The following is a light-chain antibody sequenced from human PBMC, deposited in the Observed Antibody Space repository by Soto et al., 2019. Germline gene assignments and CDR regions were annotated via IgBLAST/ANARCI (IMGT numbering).Light chain of an antibody. CDR2: DAS. Sequence: DTQLTQAPSPTPGSVAPTLPLTCXASQDINKNLIWYQQKPGKAPKLLIYDASDLETGVPSRFSGSGSGTGFTFTISSLQPEDFATYYCQQYESLPLTFGQGTRLEIK. V-gene: IGKV1-33*01. J-gene: IGKJ5*01. CDR3: QQYESLPLT. CDR1: QDINKN.